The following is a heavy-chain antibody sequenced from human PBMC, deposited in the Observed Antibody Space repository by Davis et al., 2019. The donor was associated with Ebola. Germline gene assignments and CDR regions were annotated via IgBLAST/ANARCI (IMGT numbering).Heavy chain of an antibody. CDR3: ARDSTKWSFDY. CDR1: GFSINYG. Sequence: PGGSLRLSCTASGFSINYGMHWVRQVPDKGLEWVALIRADGNTEYNTDSVKGRFTFSRDNSKNTVYLQMNSLTDEDTAVYYCARDSTKWSFDYWGQGTLVTVSS. J-gene: IGHJ4*02. CDR2: IRADGNTE. D-gene: IGHD2-8*01. V-gene: IGHV3-30*02.